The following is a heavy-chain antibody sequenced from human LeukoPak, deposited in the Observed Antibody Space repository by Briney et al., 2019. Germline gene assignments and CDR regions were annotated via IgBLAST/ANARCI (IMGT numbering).Heavy chain of an antibody. CDR3: ARSHLIRPYSSSWQRPLDH. CDR2: INPNSGGT. CDR1: GYTFTGYY. J-gene: IGHJ4*02. V-gene: IGHV1-2*06. D-gene: IGHD6-13*01. Sequence: ASVKVSCKASGYTFTGYYMHWVRQAPGQGLEWMGRINPNSGGTNYAQKFQGRVTMTRDTSISTAYMELSRLRSDDTAVYYCARSHLIRPYSSSWQRPLDHWGQGTQVTVSS.